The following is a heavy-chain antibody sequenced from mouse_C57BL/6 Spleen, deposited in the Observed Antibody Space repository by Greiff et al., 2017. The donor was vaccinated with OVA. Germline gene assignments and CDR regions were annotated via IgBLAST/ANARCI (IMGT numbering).Heavy chain of an antibody. V-gene: IGHV3-6*01. D-gene: IGHD1-1*01. Sequence: VQLKESGPGLVKPSQSLSLTCSVTGYSITSGYYWNWIRQFPGNKLEWMGYISYDGSNNYNPSLKNRISITRDTSKNQFFLKLNSVTTEDTATYYCAIYYYGYFDVWGTGTTVTVSS. CDR2: ISYDGSN. CDR1: GYSITSGYY. J-gene: IGHJ1*03. CDR3: AIYYYGYFDV.